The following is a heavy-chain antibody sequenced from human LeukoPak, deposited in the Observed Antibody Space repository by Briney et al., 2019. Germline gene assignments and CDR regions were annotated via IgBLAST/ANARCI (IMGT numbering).Heavy chain of an antibody. CDR1: GLTVSRNY. Sequence: PGGSLRLSCTASGLTVSRNYMSWVRQAPGKGLEWVSVIYSGGSTYYADSVKGQFTISRDNSKNTLFLQMNSLRGDDTAVYYCARGTYSEWPKAEYRFDYWGQGTLVTVSS. CDR3: ARGTYSEWPKAEYRFDY. D-gene: IGHD3-3*01. V-gene: IGHV3-53*05. CDR2: IYSGGST. J-gene: IGHJ4*02.